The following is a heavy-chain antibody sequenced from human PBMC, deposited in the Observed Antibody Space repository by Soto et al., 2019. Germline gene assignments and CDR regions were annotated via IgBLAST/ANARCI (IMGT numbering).Heavy chain of an antibody. Sequence: GASVKVSCKASGYTFTSYGISWVRQAPGQGLEWMGGIIPIFGTANYAQKFQGRVTITADESTSTAYMELSSLRSEDTAVYYCAFGEDGGNSNWFDPWGQGTLVTVSS. CDR2: IIPIFGTA. D-gene: IGHD2-21*02. CDR1: GYTFTSYG. J-gene: IGHJ5*02. CDR3: AFGEDGGNSNWFDP. V-gene: IGHV1-69*13.